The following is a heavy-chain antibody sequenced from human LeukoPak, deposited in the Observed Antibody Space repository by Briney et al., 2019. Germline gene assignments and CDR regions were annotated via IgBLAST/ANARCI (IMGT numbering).Heavy chain of an antibody. J-gene: IGHJ4*02. CDR2: IVVGSGNT. Sequence: SVKVSCKASGFTFTSSAMQWARQARGQRLQWIGWIVVGSGNTNYAQKFQERVTITRDMSTSTAYMELSSLRSEDTAVYYCAAEPRGSGSPLYWGQGTLVTVSS. V-gene: IGHV1-58*02. D-gene: IGHD3-10*01. CDR1: GFTFTSSA. CDR3: AAEPRGSGSPLY.